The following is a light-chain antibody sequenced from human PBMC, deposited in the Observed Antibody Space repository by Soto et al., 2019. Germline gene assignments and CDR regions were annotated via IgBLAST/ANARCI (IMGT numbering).Light chain of an antibody. V-gene: IGKV1-5*01. CDR1: QTISSW. Sequence: DIQMTQSPSTLSGSVGDRVTITCRASQTISSWLAWYQQKPGKAPKILIYNADTLESGVPSRFSGSGYGTDFILTISSLQPDDFATYYCQQFSLYWAFGQGTKVDIK. J-gene: IGKJ1*01. CDR2: NAD. CDR3: QQFSLYWA.